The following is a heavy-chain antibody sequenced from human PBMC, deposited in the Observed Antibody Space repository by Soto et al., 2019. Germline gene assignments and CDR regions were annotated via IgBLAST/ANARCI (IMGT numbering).Heavy chain of an antibody. CDR3: ARPFQSWPGGWYFDL. J-gene: IGHJ2*01. CDR2: IIPIFGTA. V-gene: IGHV1-69*01. D-gene: IGHD2-15*01. Sequence: QVQLVQSGAEVKKPGSSVKVSCKASGGTFSSYSINWVRQAPGQGREWMGGIIPIFGTANYAQKFQGRVKLTADESTSTAHMELSSLRNEDTAVYYCARPFQSWPGGWYFDLWGRGTLVTVSS. CDR1: GGTFSSYS.